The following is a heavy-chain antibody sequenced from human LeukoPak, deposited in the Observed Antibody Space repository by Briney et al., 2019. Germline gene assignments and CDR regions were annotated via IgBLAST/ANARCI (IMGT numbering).Heavy chain of an antibody. D-gene: IGHD3-3*01. J-gene: IGHJ4*02. CDR1: GYTFTGYY. V-gene: IGHV1-2*02. Sequence: ASVKVSCKASGYTFTGYYMHWVRQAPGQGLEWMGWINPNSGGTNYAQKFQGRVTMTRDTSISTAYMELSRLRSDDTAVYYCAGGNRITIFGVASPHFDYWGQGTLVTVSS. CDR2: INPNSGGT. CDR3: AGGNRITIFGVASPHFDY.